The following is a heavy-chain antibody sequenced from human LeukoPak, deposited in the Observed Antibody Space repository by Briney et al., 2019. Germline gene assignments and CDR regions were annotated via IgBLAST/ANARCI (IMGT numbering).Heavy chain of an antibody. CDR3: ARSGSYSWHYYYYGMDV. D-gene: IGHD1-26*01. CDR1: GYTLSNHA. Sequence: ASVKVSCKGSGYTLSNHAFSWVRQAPGQRLEWMGWINAGNGNTKYSQKFQGRVTITRDTSASTAYMELSSLRSEDTAVYYCARSGSYSWHYYYYGMDVWGQGTTVTVSS. V-gene: IGHV1-3*01. J-gene: IGHJ6*02. CDR2: INAGNGNT.